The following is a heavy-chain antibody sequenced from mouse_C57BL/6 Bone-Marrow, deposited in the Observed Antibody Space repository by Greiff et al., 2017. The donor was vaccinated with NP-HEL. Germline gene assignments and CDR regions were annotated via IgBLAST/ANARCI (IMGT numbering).Heavy chain of an antibody. D-gene: IGHD2-2*01. CDR3: TTYGSYYAMDY. CDR2: IDPENGDT. CDR1: GFNIKDDY. J-gene: IGHJ4*01. V-gene: IGHV14-4*01. Sequence: EVKLMESGAELVRPGASVKLSSTASGFNIKDDYMHWVKQRPEQGLEWIGWIDPENGDTEYASKFQGKATITADTSSNTAYLQLSSLTSEDTAVYYCTTYGSYYAMDYWGQGTSVTVSS.